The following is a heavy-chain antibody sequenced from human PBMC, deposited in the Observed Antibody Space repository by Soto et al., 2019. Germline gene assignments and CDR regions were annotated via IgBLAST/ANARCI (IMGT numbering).Heavy chain of an antibody. J-gene: IGHJ4*02. CDR1: GYTFSNFW. CDR2: IFPGYHET. V-gene: IGHV5-51*01. CDR3: ARSPRSSPYFDY. D-gene: IGHD6-13*01. Sequence: GESLKISCQGSGYTFSNFWIGWVRQLPGKGLEWMGIIFPGYHETRYSPSFSGKVTISADKSINTAYLQWNSLEASDTAFYFGARSPRSSPYFDYGGQGALVTFPS.